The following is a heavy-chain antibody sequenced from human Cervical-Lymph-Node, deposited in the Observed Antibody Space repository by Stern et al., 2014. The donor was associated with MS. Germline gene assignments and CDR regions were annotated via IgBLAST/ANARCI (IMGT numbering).Heavy chain of an antibody. CDR3: ARDTSSPERSDW. V-gene: IGHV3-53*01. CDR1: GFTVSRDY. J-gene: IGHJ4*02. CDR2: ITNVGST. Sequence: EVQLVESGGGVIQPGGSVRLSCTASGFTVSRDYMTWVRQAPGKGLEWVSLITNVGSTFYTDSVKGRFTISRDDSKNTVYLHMTSLRAEDTAMYYCARDTSSPERSDWWGQGTLVTVSS. D-gene: IGHD1-1*01.